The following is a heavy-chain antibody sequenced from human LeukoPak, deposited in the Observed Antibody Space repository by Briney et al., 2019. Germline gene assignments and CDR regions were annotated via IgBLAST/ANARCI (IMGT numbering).Heavy chain of an antibody. D-gene: IGHD6-19*01. Sequence: GGSLRLSCAASGFSFSKYWMSWVRQPPGKGLEWVAHIKPDGSEKHYVDSVKGRFTLFRDDAKNSVYLQMNSLRVEDTAVYYCARDSGSGGPWGQGTPVTVSS. CDR1: GFSFSKYW. CDR3: ARDSGSGGP. J-gene: IGHJ5*02. V-gene: IGHV3-7*01. CDR2: IKPDGSEK.